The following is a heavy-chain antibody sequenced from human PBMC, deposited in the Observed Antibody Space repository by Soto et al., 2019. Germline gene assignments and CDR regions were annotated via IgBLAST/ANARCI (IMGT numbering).Heavy chain of an antibody. CDR2: IYHSGST. CDR3: ARARNGVDF. V-gene: IGHV4-30-2*01. J-gene: IGHJ4*02. CDR1: GGSISSGGYS. Sequence: TLSLTCAVSGGSISSGGYSWSWIRQPPGKGLEWIGYIYHSGSTYYNPSLKSRVTISVDRSKNQFSLKLSSVTAADTAVYYCARARNGVDFWGQRTLVTVSS. D-gene: IGHD3-10*01.